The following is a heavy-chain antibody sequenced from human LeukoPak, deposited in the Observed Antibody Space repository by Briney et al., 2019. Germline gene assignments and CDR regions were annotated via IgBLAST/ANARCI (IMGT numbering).Heavy chain of an antibody. V-gene: IGHV3-23*01. CDR1: GFSFSSYF. CDR3: AKGSVYGDFDY. D-gene: IGHD4-17*01. Sequence: GGSLRLSCTASGFSFSSYFMSWVRQAPGKGLEWVSAISGNGGGGTYYADSVKGRFTISRDNSKNTLFLQMNSLRAEDTAVYYCAKGSVYGDFDYWGQGTLVLVSS. J-gene: IGHJ4*02. CDR2: ISGNGGGGT.